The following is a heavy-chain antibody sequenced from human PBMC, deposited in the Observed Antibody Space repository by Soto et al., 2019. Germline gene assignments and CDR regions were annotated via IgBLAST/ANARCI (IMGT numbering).Heavy chain of an antibody. D-gene: IGHD1-7*01. CDR3: VRRVSGNYDY. J-gene: IGHJ4*02. CDR1: GFTFSSYD. Sequence: EVQLAESGGGMVQPGGSLRLSCVASGFTFSSYDMHWVRQAPGKGLEYVSSISSNGSTTYYGNSVKGRFTISRDNSKNTLDLQMGSLRAEDMAVYYCVRRVSGNYDYWGQGTLVTVSS. V-gene: IGHV3-64*01. CDR2: ISSNGSTT.